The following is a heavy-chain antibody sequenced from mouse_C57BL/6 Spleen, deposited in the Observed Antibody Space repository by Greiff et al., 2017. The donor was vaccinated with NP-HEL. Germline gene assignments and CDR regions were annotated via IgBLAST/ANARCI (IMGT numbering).Heavy chain of an antibody. D-gene: IGHD2-2*01. J-gene: IGHJ4*01. Sequence: VQLKESGAELARPGASVKLSCKASGYTFTSYGISWVKQRTGQGLEWIGEIYPRSGNTYYNEKFKGKATLTADKSSSTAYMELRSLTSEDSAVYFCASSGYDLPMDYWGQGTSVTVSS. CDR1: GYTFTSYG. CDR2: IYPRSGNT. V-gene: IGHV1-81*01. CDR3: ASSGYDLPMDY.